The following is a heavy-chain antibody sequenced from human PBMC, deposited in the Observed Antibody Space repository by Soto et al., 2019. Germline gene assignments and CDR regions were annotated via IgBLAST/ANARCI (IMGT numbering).Heavy chain of an antibody. CDR1: GGSISSYY. D-gene: IGHD4-17*01. Sequence: PSETLSLTCTVSGGSISSYYWSWIRQPPGKGLEWIGYIYYSGSTNYNPSLKSRVTISVDTSKNQFSLKLSSVTAADTAVYYCAREYTVTAFDYWGQGTLVTVSS. CDR2: IYYSGST. V-gene: IGHV4-59*01. CDR3: AREYTVTAFDY. J-gene: IGHJ4*02.